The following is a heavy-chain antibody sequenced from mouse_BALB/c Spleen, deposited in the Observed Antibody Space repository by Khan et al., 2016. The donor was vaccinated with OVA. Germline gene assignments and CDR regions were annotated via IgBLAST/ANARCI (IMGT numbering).Heavy chain of an antibody. CDR3: ERSWARDY. Sequence: EVELVESGGGLVQPGGSRKLSCAASGFTFSDYGLAWVRQAPGKGPEWVAFISSLAYSIYYADTVTGRFPIPRENAKNTLSLEMRSLRSEDTAMYDCERSWARDYWGQGTSVTVSS. CDR2: ISSLAYSI. J-gene: IGHJ4*01. CDR1: GFTFSDYG. V-gene: IGHV5-15*02.